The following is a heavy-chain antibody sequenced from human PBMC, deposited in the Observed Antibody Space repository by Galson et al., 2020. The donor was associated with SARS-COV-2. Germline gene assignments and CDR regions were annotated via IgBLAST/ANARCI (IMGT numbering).Heavy chain of an antibody. V-gene: IGHV3-21*01. CDR3: AREVVAAHNWFDP. D-gene: IGHD2-15*01. CDR1: GFTFSSYS. J-gene: IGHJ5*02. CDR2: ISSSSSYI. Sequence: LSLTCAASGFTFSSYSMNWVRQAPGKGLEWVSSISSSSSYIYYADSVKGRFTISRDNAKNSLYLQMNSLRAEDTAVYYCAREVVAAHNWFDPWGQGTLVTVSS.